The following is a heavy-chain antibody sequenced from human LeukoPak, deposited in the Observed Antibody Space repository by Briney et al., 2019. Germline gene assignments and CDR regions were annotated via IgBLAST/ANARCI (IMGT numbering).Heavy chain of an antibody. V-gene: IGHV4-31*03. CDR2: IYYSGST. J-gene: IGHJ2*01. D-gene: IGHD7-27*01. Sequence: NSSETLSLTCTVSGGSISSGGYYWSWIRQHPGKGLEWIGYIYYSGSTYYNPSLKSRVTISVDTSKNQFSLKLSSVTAADTAVYYCARDGPTGDQGVGRYWYFDLWGRGTLVTVSS. CDR1: GGSISSGGYY. CDR3: ARDGPTGDQGVGRYWYFDL.